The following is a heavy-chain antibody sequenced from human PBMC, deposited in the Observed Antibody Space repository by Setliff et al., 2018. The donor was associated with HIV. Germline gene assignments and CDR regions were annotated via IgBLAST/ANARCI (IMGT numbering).Heavy chain of an antibody. V-gene: IGHV4-34*01. CDR3: ARDSGQSLPTAFDI. D-gene: IGHD1-26*01. CDR1: GGSFSGYY. Sequence: SETLSLTCAVYGGSFSGYYWSWIRQPPGKGLEWIGEINHSGSTNYNPSLKSRVTISVDTSKNQFSLKLSSVTAADTAVYYCARDSGQSLPTAFDIWGQGTRGTVSS. CDR2: INHSGST. J-gene: IGHJ3*02.